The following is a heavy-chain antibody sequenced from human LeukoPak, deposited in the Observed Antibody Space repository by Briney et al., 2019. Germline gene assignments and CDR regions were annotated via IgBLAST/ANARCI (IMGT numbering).Heavy chain of an antibody. D-gene: IGHD3-22*01. Sequence: SETLSLTCAVYGGSFSGYYWSWIRQPPGKGLEWIGEINHSGSTNYNPSLKSRVTISVDTSKNQFSLKLSSVTAADTAVYYCARGPKRLYYYDSSGYYPFDYWGQGTLVTVSS. CDR2: INHSGST. CDR3: ARGPKRLYYYDSSGYYPFDY. V-gene: IGHV4-34*01. CDR1: GGSFSGYY. J-gene: IGHJ4*02.